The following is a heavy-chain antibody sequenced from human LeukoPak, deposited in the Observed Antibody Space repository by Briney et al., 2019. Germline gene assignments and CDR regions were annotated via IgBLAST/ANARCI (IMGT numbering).Heavy chain of an antibody. CDR2: IGTAGDT. CDR1: GFTLSSND. Sequence: PGGSLRLSCAASGFTLSSNDMHWVCQTSGKGLEWVSAIGTAGDTYYRDSVEGRFTISRENAKNSLYLQMDSLRAGDTAVYYCARGLSSGWGTFDYWGQGTLVTVSS. V-gene: IGHV3-13*01. D-gene: IGHD6-19*01. CDR3: ARGLSSGWGTFDY. J-gene: IGHJ4*02.